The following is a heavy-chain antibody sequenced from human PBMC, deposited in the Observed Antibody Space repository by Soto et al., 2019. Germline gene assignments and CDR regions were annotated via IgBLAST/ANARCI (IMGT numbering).Heavy chain of an antibody. CDR2: IRSKANSYAT. CDR3: TIHGSGSSYAFDI. V-gene: IGHV3-73*02. Sequence: EVQLVESGGGLVQPGGSLKLSCAASGFTFSGSAMHWVRQASGKGLEWVGRIRSKANSYATAYAASVKGRFTISRDDAKTAAYLQMNSLKTEDTAVYYCTIHGSGSSYAFDIWGHGTMVTVSS. CDR1: GFTFSGSA. D-gene: IGHD3-10*01. J-gene: IGHJ3*02.